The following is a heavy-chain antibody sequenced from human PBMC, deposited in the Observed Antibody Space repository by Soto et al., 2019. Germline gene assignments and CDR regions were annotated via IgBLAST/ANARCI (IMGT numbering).Heavy chain of an antibody. CDR2: INWNSGSI. Sequence: GGSLRLSCAASGFTFDDYAMHWVRQVPGKGLEWVSGINWNSGSIGYGDSVKGRFAISRDNAKNSLHLQMNSLSAEDTAFYYCVKDETINWYSGHFRHWGQGTLVTVSS. V-gene: IGHV3-9*01. CDR1: GFTFDDYA. J-gene: IGHJ1*01. CDR3: VKDETINWYSGHFRH. D-gene: IGHD1-26*01.